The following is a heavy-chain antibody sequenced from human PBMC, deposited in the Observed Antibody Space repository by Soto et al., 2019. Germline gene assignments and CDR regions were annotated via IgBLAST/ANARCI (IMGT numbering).Heavy chain of an antibody. CDR1: GYTFTIYS. D-gene: IGHD6-6*01. Sequence: GDAVKISCKASGYTFTIYSVHWVRQAPVQRLEWMVWINACNGNTKYSQKFQGRVTITRDTSASTAYMELSSLRSEDTAVYYCARERRYSSSSLAPWGQGTFVTVFS. V-gene: IGHV1-3*01. CDR2: INACNGNT. J-gene: IGHJ5*02. CDR3: ARERRYSSSSLAP.